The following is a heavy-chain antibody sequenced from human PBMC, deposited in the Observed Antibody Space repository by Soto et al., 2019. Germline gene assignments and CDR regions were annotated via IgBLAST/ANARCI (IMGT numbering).Heavy chain of an antibody. CDR1: GDSISSSHYY. Sequence: QLQLQESGPGLVKPSETLFLTCTVSGDSISSSHYYWDWIRQPPGKGLEWIGSIYYSGSTYYNPSLKSRVTISVDTSKNQFSLKVTSVTAADTAVYYCARLVSCCYGRGETNYWGQGTLVTVSS. CDR3: ARLVSCCYGRGETNY. V-gene: IGHV4-39*01. J-gene: IGHJ4*02. CDR2: IYYSGST. D-gene: IGHD4-17*01.